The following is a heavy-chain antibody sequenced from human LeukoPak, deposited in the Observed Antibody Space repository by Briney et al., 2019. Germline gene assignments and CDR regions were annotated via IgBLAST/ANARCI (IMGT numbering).Heavy chain of an antibody. CDR3: ARAGPPEPLGYCSSSTCYTGD. J-gene: IGHJ4*02. Sequence: SSETLSLTCTVSGGSISSGSYYWSWIRQPAGKGLEWIGRIYTSGSTNYNPSLKSRVTISLDTSKNQFSLKLSSVTAADTAVYYCARAGPPEPLGYCSSSTCYTGDWGQGTLVTVSS. CDR1: GGSISSGSYY. V-gene: IGHV4-61*02. CDR2: IYTSGST. D-gene: IGHD2-2*02.